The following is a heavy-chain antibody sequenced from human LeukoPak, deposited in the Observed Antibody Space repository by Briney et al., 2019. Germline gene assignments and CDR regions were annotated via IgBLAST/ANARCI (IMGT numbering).Heavy chain of an antibody. V-gene: IGHV1-2*02. CDR3: ARDAGGYYDFWSGYSCFDY. CDR1: GYTFTGYY. Sequence: GASVKVSCKASGYTFTGYYMHWVRQAPGQGLEWMGWINPNSGGTNYAQKFQGRVTMTRDTSISTAYMELSRLRSDDTAVYYCARDAGGYYDFWSGYSCFDYWGQGTLVTVSS. J-gene: IGHJ4*02. D-gene: IGHD3-3*01. CDR2: INPNSGGT.